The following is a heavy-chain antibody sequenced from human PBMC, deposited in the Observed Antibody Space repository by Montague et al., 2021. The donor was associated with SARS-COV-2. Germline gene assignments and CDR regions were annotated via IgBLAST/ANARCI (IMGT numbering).Heavy chain of an antibody. Sequence: SETLSLTCTVSGGSISSSSYYWGWIRQPPGKGPEWIGSIYYSGSTYYNPSLKSRVTISVDTSKNQFSLKLSSVTAADTAVYYCASTPIVVVVAADYYFDYWGQGTLVTVSS. J-gene: IGHJ4*02. CDR3: ASTPIVVVVAADYYFDY. CDR2: IYYSGST. CDR1: GGSISSSSYY. V-gene: IGHV4-39*01. D-gene: IGHD2-15*01.